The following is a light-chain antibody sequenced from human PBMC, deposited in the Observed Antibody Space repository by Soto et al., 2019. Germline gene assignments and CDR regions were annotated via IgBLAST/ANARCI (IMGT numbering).Light chain of an antibody. CDR2: DAS. J-gene: IGKJ2*01. CDR1: QSVHTY. Sequence: ETVLTQSPATLSLSPGERATLSCRASQSVHTYLAWYQQKAGQAPRLLIYDASNRATGIPARFSGSGSGTDFTLTISSLEPEDCAVHSCQQRSNWPPYTFGQGTKLDIK. V-gene: IGKV3-11*01. CDR3: QQRSNWPPYT.